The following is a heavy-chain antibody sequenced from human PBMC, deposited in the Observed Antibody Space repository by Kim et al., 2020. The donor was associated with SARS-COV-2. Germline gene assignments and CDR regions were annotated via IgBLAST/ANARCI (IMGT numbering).Heavy chain of an antibody. D-gene: IGHD3-22*01. CDR1: GGSISSGSYY. Sequence: SETLSLTCTVSGGSISSGSYYWSWIRQPAGKGLEWIGRIYTSGSTNYNPSLKSRVTISVDTSKNQFSLKLSSVTAADTAVYYCARGPIRGMIVVEDYWGQGTLVTVSS. V-gene: IGHV4-61*02. CDR3: ARGPIRGMIVVEDY. J-gene: IGHJ4*02. CDR2: IYTSGST.